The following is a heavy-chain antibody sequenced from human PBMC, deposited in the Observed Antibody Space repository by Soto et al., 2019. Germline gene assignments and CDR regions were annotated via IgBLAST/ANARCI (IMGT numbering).Heavy chain of an antibody. V-gene: IGHV4-59*01. Sequence: KPSETLSLTCTVSGGSIISDYWSWIRQPPGKGLEWIGYISYSGSTNYNPSLKSLVTISVDTSKNQFSLKVSSVTAADTAVYYCARVLTGTSLFDYWRQGTLVTVSS. CDR1: GGSIISDY. CDR3: ARVLTGTSLFDY. CDR2: ISYSGST. D-gene: IGHD1-7*01. J-gene: IGHJ4*02.